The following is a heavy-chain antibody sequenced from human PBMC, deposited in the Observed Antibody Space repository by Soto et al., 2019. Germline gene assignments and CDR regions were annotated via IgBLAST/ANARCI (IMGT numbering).Heavy chain of an antibody. D-gene: IGHD3-16*01. CDR2: ISSYDGSA. Sequence: EVHLLQSGGGLVQPGGSLRLSCAASGFTFTRYAMSWVRQAPGKGLEWVSTISSYDGSASYADSVRGRFTISRDTSRNMVFLQMNNLRAEDTAVYYCAKEGGYFDYWGQGTLVTVSS. CDR3: AKEGGYFDY. J-gene: IGHJ4*02. V-gene: IGHV3-23*01. CDR1: GFTFTRYA.